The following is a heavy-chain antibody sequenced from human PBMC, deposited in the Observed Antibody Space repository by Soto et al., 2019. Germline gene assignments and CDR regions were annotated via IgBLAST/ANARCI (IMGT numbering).Heavy chain of an antibody. CDR1: GGSFSGYQ. CDR2: INDTGNI. V-gene: IGHV4-34*01. CDR3: ARGLIVWFGELSRRGGYYYYMDV. J-gene: IGHJ6*03. D-gene: IGHD3-10*01. Sequence: QVQLQQWGAGLLKPSETLSLTCAVYGGSFSGYQWTWIRQTPGKGLEWIGEINDTGNINYNPSLKIRVTIFIDTPKKQISLKLRSVTAADTAVYYCARGLIVWFGELSRRGGYYYYMDVWGKGTTVTVSS.